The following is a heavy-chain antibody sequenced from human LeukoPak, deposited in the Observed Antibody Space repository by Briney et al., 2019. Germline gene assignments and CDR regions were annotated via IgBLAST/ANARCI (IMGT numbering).Heavy chain of an antibody. CDR1: GGSFSDYY. D-gene: IGHD3-22*01. CDR3: ARGVAVRRFDP. V-gene: IGHV4-34*01. CDR2: INHSGST. J-gene: IGHJ5*02. Sequence: SETLSLTCAVYGGSFSDYYWSWIRQPPGKGLEWIGEINHSGSTNYNPSLKSRVTISVDTSKNQFSLKLSSVTAADTAVYYCARGVAVRRFDPWGQGTLVTVSS.